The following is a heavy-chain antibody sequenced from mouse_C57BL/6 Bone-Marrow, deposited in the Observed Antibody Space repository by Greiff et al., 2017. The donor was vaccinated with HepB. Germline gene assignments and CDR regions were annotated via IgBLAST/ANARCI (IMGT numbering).Heavy chain of an antibody. CDR3: AKPVDYYGSTPY. CDR2: ISNGGGST. J-gene: IGHJ4*01. Sequence: EVQRVESGGGLVQPGGSLKLSCAASGFTFSDYYMYWVRQTPEKRLEWVAYISNGGGSTYYPDTVKGRFAISRDNAKNTLYLQMSRLKSEDTAMYYCAKPVDYYGSTPYWGQGTSVTVSS. D-gene: IGHD1-1*01. V-gene: IGHV5-12*01. CDR1: GFTFSDYY.